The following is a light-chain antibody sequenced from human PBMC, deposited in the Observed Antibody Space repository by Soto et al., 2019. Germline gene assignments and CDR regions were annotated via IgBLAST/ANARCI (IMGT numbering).Light chain of an antibody. CDR2: GAS. CDR3: QQYGSSPLIS. CDR1: QSVSSSY. J-gene: IGKJ5*01. V-gene: IGKV3-20*01. Sequence: EIVLTQSPGTLSLSLGERATLSCRASQSVSSSYLAWYQQKPGQAPRLLIFGASKRATGIPDRFSGSGSGRDFTLTISGLEPEDFAVYYCQQYGSSPLISFGQGTRLEIK.